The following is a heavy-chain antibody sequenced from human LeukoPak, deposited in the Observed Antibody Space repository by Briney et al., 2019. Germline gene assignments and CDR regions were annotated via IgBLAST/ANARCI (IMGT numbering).Heavy chain of an antibody. J-gene: IGHJ6*02. CDR2: INPSGGST. CDR1: GYTFTSYY. V-gene: IGHV1-46*01. Sequence: ASVKVSCKASGYTFTSYYMHWVRQAPGQGLEWMGIINPSGGSTSYAQKFQGRVTMNRDTSTSTVYMELSSLRSEDTAVYYCARARGIADYYYGMDVWGQGTTVTVSS. D-gene: IGHD6-13*01. CDR3: ARARGIADYYYGMDV.